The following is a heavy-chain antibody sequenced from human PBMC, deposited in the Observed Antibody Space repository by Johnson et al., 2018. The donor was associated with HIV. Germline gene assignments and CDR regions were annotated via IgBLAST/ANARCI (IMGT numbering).Heavy chain of an antibody. J-gene: IGHJ3*01. Sequence: EVQLVESGGGVVQPGRSLRLSCAASGFTLSNHWMSWVRQAPGKGLEYVANVNQDGSAKFYVDSVKGRFTISRDNAKNSLYLQMNSLRDEDTAVYYCVTADRGSAWGQGTRVTVSS. D-gene: IGHD1-26*01. CDR3: VTADRGSA. CDR1: GFTLSNHW. CDR2: VNQDGSAK. V-gene: IGHV3-7*05.